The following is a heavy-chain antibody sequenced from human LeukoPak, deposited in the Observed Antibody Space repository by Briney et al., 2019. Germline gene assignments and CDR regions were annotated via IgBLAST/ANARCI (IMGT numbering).Heavy chain of an antibody. V-gene: IGHV3-20*04. Sequence: GGSLRLPCEASGFSIEDFGMSWVRQPPGKGLERVSGVTRNGGSTGYAASVEGRFTISRDNAKNSLYLQMNSLRAEDTALYYCAMKFSRDYYYMDVWGKGTTVTVSS. J-gene: IGHJ6*03. CDR1: GFSIEDFG. CDR3: AMKFSRDYYYMDV. CDR2: VTRNGGST.